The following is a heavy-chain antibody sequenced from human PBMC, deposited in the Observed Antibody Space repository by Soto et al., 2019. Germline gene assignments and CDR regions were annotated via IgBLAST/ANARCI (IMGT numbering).Heavy chain of an antibody. D-gene: IGHD3-3*01. V-gene: IGHV4-39*01. J-gene: IGHJ3*01. CDR3: ARRKRSITIFGVVRTRPYDAFDL. CDR2: ISYSGST. Sequence: TVSGGYISSHSYYLCCLRPPPGKGLEWIVCISYSGSTYYNPSLKTRVPISLDTSKNQFSLKLSSVTAADTAVYYCARRKRSITIFGVVRTRPYDAFDLWGQGTMVT. CDR1: GGYISSHSYY.